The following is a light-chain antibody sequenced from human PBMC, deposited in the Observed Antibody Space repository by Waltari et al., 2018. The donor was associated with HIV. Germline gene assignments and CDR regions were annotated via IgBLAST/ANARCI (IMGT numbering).Light chain of an antibody. CDR3: CSYAGNFIYV. CDR1: SRDIGLYNY. V-gene: IGLV2-11*01. J-gene: IGLJ1*01. CDR2: DVT. Sequence: QSALTQPRSVSGSPGHSVTISCTGTSRDIGLYNYVSWYQQHPGKAPKLLISDVTRRPSGVPDRFSGSKSGNTASLTISGLQADDEADYYCCSYAGNFIYVFGTGTKVTVL.